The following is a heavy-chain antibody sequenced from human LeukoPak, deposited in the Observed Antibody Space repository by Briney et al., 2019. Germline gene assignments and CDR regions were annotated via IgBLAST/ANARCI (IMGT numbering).Heavy chain of an antibody. CDR2: ISGNSGLT. CDR3: AGVAHQRLVLPYFDY. CDR1: VYTFTTYG. Sequence: ASVKVSCKSSVYTFTTYGIAWLRQAPGQGLEWMGWISGNSGLTNYAPKFQGRVTMTTDTSTTTVYMELSSLTLDDTAVYFFAGVAHQRLVLPYFDYWGQGTLVTVSS. V-gene: IGHV1-18*04. D-gene: IGHD6-25*01. J-gene: IGHJ4*02.